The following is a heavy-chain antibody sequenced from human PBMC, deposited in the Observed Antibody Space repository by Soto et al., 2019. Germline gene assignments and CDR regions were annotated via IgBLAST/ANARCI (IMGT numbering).Heavy chain of an antibody. V-gene: IGHV4-31*03. CDR3: ARDGAGAYGLGWFDP. CDR1: GDSISRGGYY. CDR2: IYHSGST. D-gene: IGHD2-21*01. J-gene: IGHJ5*02. Sequence: QVQLQESGPGLVKPSQTLSLTCTVSGDSISRGGYYWNWIRQHPRKGLEWIGYIYHSGSTNYNPSLMSRVPISVDTSKNQLALELSNVTAADTAVYYCARDGAGAYGLGWFDPWGQGILVTVSS.